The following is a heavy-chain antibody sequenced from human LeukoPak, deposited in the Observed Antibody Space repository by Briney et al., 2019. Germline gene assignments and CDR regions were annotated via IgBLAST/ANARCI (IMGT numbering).Heavy chain of an antibody. CDR1: GFTFSSYW. Sequence: GGSLRLSCAASGFTFSSYWMSWVRQAPGKGLEWVANIKQDGSEKYYVDSVKGRFTISRDNAKNSLYLQMNSLRAEDTAVYYCASNDDFWSGYIDYWSQGTLVTVSS. J-gene: IGHJ4*02. V-gene: IGHV3-7*03. D-gene: IGHD3-3*01. CDR2: IKQDGSEK. CDR3: ASNDDFWSGYIDY.